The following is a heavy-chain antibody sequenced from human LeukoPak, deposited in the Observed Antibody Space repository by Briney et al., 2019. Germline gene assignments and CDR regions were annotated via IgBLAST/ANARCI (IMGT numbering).Heavy chain of an antibody. Sequence: GGSLRLSCAASGFTFSSYAMSWVRQAPGKGLEWVSTISGGGDNTYYTDSVKGRFTISRDNSKNTLYLQMNSLRTEDTALYYCARDTRLGYCRSTSCYASWYDPWGQGTLVTVSS. CDR2: ISGGGDNT. CDR3: ARDTRLGYCRSTSCYASWYDP. V-gene: IGHV3-23*01. D-gene: IGHD2-2*01. J-gene: IGHJ5*02. CDR1: GFTFSSYA.